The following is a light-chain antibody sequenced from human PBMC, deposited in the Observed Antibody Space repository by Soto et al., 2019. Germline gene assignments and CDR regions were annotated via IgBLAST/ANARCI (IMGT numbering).Light chain of an antibody. V-gene: IGKV1-5*03. J-gene: IGKJ1*01. CDR2: KAS. Sequence: DIPMTQSPSTLSASVGDRITITCRASQSISSSLAWYQQKPGKAPKLLIYKASSLQSGVASRFGGTGSGTEFTLTISSLQPDDFATYYCQQYNSYSRTFGQGTKVEI. CDR3: QQYNSYSRT. CDR1: QSISSS.